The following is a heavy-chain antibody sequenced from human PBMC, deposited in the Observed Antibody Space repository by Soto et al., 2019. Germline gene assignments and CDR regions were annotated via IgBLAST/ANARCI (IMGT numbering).Heavy chain of an antibody. J-gene: IGHJ4*02. CDR2: ISYSGFT. CDR1: GGSINSFY. CDR3: ARQKTEYSSIDY. D-gene: IGHD6-6*01. Sequence: SETLSLTCTVSGGSINSFYWSWIRQPPGKGLEWIGYISYSGFTNYNPSLKSRVTISVDTSKNQFSLKLSSVTAADTAVYYCARQKTEYSSIDYWGQGTLVTVSS. V-gene: IGHV4-59*08.